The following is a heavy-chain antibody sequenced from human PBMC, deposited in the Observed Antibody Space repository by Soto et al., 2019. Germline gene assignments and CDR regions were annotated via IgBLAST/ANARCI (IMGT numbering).Heavy chain of an antibody. Sequence: ASVKVSCKASGYTFTSYYIHWVRQAPGQGLEWMGLTNPSGGSTTYAQKFQGRVTMTRDTSTRTVYMELSSLRSDDTAVYYWARAQDITMIAMRALANKYYCMDVWCQGTTVTVSS. CDR3: ARAQDITMIAMRALANKYYCMDV. V-gene: IGHV1-46*01. J-gene: IGHJ6*02. CDR2: TNPSGGST. CDR1: GYTFTSYY. D-gene: IGHD3-22*01.